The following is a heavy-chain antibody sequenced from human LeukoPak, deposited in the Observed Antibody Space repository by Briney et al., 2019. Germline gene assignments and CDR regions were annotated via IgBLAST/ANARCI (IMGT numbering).Heavy chain of an antibody. CDR2: IYYSGST. V-gene: IGHV4-59*01. Sequence: PSETLSLTCTVSGGSISSYYWSWIRQPPGKGLEWIGYIYYSGSTNYNPSLKSRVTISVDTSKNQFSLKLSSVTAADTAVYYCARDTYSSSWYNGMDVWGKGTAVTVS. CDR1: GGSISSYY. J-gene: IGHJ6*04. D-gene: IGHD6-13*01. CDR3: ARDTYSSSWYNGMDV.